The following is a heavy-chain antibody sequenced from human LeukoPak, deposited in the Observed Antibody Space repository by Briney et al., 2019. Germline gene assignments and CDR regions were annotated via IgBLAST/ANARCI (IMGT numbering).Heavy chain of an antibody. J-gene: IGHJ4*02. CDR1: GYSFTSYW. Sequence: GESRKISGQGSGYSFTSYWCGGLGQMHGKGLNWMRIIYPGDTYTRYSPSFQGRVTISADKSISTAYLQSSNLKASHTAMYYCAKTGDSSSAFKYWGQETLLTVSS. CDR2: IYPGDTYT. V-gene: IGHV5-51*01. D-gene: IGHD6-6*01. CDR3: AKTGDSSSAFKY.